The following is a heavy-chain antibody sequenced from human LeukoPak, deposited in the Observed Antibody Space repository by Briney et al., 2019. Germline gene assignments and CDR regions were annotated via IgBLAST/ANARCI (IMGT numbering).Heavy chain of an antibody. CDR1: GGSFSGYY. CDR2: INHSGST. V-gene: IGHV4-34*01. J-gene: IGHJ5*02. Sequence: KPSETLSLTCDVYGGSFSGYYWSWIRQPPEKGLEWIGEINHSGSTNYNPSLKSRVTISVDTSKNQFSLKLSSVTAADTAVYYCARRGWGRLLWFGGNWFDPWGQGTLVTVSS. CDR3: ARRGWGRLLWFGGNWFDP. D-gene: IGHD3-10*01.